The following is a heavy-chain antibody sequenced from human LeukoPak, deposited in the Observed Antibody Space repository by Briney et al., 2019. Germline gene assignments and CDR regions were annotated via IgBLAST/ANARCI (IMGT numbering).Heavy chain of an antibody. Sequence: PGGSLRLSCVASGFTFTNYAMSWVRKARGKGLEWVSYIRGSGGTTRYADSVKGRFTISRDNSKNTVYLQMNSLRAEDTAVYYCSKGLGTSQDFDYWGQGTLVTVSS. CDR2: IRGSGGTT. CDR1: GFTFTNYA. J-gene: IGHJ4*02. V-gene: IGHV3-23*01. D-gene: IGHD5/OR15-5a*01. CDR3: SKGLGTSQDFDY.